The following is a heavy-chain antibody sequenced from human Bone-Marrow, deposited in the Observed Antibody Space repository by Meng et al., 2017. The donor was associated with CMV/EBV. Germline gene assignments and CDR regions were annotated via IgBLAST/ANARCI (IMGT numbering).Heavy chain of an antibody. CDR2: ISSSGSTI. Sequence: SLKISCAASGFTFSDYYMSWIRQAPGKGLEWVSYISSSGSTIYYADSVKGRFTISRDNAKNSLYLQMNSLRAEDTAVYYCAREDSSGYYPIWGQGTMVTVSS. CDR3: AREDSSGYYPI. D-gene: IGHD3-22*01. V-gene: IGHV3-11*01. J-gene: IGHJ3*02. CDR1: GFTFSDYY.